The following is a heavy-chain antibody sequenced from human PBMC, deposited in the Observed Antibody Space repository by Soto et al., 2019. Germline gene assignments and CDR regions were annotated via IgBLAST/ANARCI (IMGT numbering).Heavy chain of an antibody. J-gene: IGHJ4*02. CDR3: ARDPFGYCSSTSCRGAYYFDY. V-gene: IGHV1-2*02. CDR2: INPNSGGT. D-gene: IGHD2-2*03. Sequence: ASVKVSCKASGYTFTGYYMHWVRQAPGQGLEWMGWINPNSGGTNYAQKFQGRVTMTRDTSISTAYMELSRLRSDGTAVYYCARDPFGYCSSTSCRGAYYFDYWGQGTLVTVSS. CDR1: GYTFTGYY.